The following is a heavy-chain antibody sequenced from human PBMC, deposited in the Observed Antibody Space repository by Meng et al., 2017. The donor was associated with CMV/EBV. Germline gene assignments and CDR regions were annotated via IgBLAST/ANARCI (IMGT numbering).Heavy chain of an antibody. Sequence: GESLKISCAASGFTFSSYEMNWVRQAPRKGLEWVSYISSSGSTIYYADSVKGRFTISRDNAKNSLYLQMNSLRAEDTAVYYCARGGGYYYDSSGYWAIDYWGQGTLVTVSS. V-gene: IGHV3-48*03. CDR3: ARGGGYYYDSSGYWAIDY. CDR2: ISSSGSTI. J-gene: IGHJ4*02. D-gene: IGHD3-22*01. CDR1: GFTFSSYE.